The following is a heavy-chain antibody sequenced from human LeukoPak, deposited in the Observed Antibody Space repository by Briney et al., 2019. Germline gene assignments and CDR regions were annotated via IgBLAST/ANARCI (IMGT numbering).Heavy chain of an antibody. CDR2: IYYSGGT. J-gene: IGHJ4*02. CDR3: ASTAGFISSGWYYFDY. V-gene: IGHV4-59*01. CDR1: GGSISSYY. Sequence: SETLSLTCTVSGGSISSYYWSWIRQPPGKGLEWIGYIYYSGGTNYNPSLKSRVTISVDTSKNQFSLKLSSVTAADTAVYYCASTAGFISSGWYYFDYWGQGTLVTVSS. D-gene: IGHD6-19*01.